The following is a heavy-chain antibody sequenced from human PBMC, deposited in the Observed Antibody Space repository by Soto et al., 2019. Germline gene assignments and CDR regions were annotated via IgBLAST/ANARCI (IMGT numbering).Heavy chain of an antibody. D-gene: IGHD6-6*01. CDR3: AREYSTSMAKFDY. CDR1: GYTFTSYA. J-gene: IGHJ4*02. V-gene: IGHV1-3*01. Sequence: GASVKVSCKASGYTFTSYAIHWVRQAPGQRLEWMGWINAGNGNTKYSQKFQGRVTITRDTSANTAYMELSSLRSEDTAFYYCAREYSTSMAKFDYWGQGTLVTVSS. CDR2: INAGNGNT.